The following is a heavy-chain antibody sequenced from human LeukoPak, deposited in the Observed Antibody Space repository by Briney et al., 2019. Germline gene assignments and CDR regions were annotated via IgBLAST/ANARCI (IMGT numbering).Heavy chain of an antibody. CDR2: ISYDGSNK. CDR3: ARERELRNFDY. Sequence: GRSLRLSCAASGFTFSSYAMHWVRQAPGKGLEWVAAISYDGSNKYNADSVKGRFTISRDNSKNTLYLQMNSLRAEDTAVYYCARERELRNFDYWGQGTLVTVSS. V-gene: IGHV3-30-3*01. J-gene: IGHJ4*02. CDR1: GFTFSSYA. D-gene: IGHD1-26*01.